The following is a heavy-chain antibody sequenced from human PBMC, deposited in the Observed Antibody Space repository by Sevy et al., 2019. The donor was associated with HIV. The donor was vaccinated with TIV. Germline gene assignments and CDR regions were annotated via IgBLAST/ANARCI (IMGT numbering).Heavy chain of an antibody. J-gene: IGHJ4*02. CDR3: ARAAWSGYLYYFDY. Sequence: ASVKVSCKASGYTFTSYAMHWVRQTPGQRLEWMGWINAGNGNTKYSQKFQGRVTITRDTSASTAYMELSSLRSEDTAVYYCARAAWSGYLYYFDYWGQGTLVTVSS. V-gene: IGHV1-3*01. CDR1: GYTFTSYA. D-gene: IGHD3-3*01. CDR2: INAGNGNT.